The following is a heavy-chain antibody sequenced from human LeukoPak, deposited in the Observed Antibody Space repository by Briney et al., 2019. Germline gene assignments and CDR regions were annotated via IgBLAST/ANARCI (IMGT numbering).Heavy chain of an antibody. CDR3: ATSPVASGGS. CDR2: IIPIFGTA. V-gene: IGHV1-69*13. CDR1: GGTFSSYA. J-gene: IGHJ3*01. Sequence: GASVKVSCKASGGTFSSYAISWVRQAPGQGLEWMGGIIPIFGTANYAQRFQGRVTITADESTSTAYMELSSLRSEDTAVYYCATSPVASGGSWGQGTMVTVSS. D-gene: IGHD2-15*01.